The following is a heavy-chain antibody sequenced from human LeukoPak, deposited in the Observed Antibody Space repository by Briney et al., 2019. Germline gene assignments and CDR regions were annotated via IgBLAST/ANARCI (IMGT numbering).Heavy chain of an antibody. D-gene: IGHD6-13*01. V-gene: IGHV3-11*01. CDR3: ARDPYSSSWFDY. CDR2: ISSSGSTI. CDR1: GFTFSDYY. J-gene: IGHJ4*02. Sequence: PGGSLRLSCAASGFTFSDYYMSWIRQAPGKGLEWVSYISSSGSTIYYADSVKGRFTISRDNAKNSLYLQMNSLRAEDTAVYYYARDPYSSSWFDYWGQGTLVTVSS.